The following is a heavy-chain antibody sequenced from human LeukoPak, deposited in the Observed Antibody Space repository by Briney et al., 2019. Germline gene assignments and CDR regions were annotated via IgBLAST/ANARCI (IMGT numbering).Heavy chain of an antibody. Sequence: GGSLRLSCAASGFTFSSYGMHWVRQAPGKGLDWVAVIWYDGSNKYYADSVKGRFTISRDNSKNTLSLQMTSLRAEDTAVYYCARGLYSGSYYFDYWGQGTLVTVSS. J-gene: IGHJ4*02. CDR1: GFTFSSYG. CDR3: ARGLYSGSYYFDY. CDR2: IWYDGSNK. V-gene: IGHV3-33*01. D-gene: IGHD1-26*01.